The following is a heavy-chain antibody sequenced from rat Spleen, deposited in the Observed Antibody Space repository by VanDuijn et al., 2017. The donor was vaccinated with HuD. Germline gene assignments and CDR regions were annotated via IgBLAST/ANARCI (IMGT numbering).Heavy chain of an antibody. D-gene: IGHD1-11*01. V-gene: IGHV5-22*01. CDR1: XFTXXXYX. CDR2: ISYEGTGT. Sequence: EVQLVESGGGLVXXGRXXKLSCAXXXFTXXXYXXXWVPPAPKSDMEWVASISYEGTGTYYGDSGKGRFTISRDNAESTLYLQMNSLRSEDTATYYCARLAEGTFDYWGQGVMVTVSS. J-gene: IGHJ2*01. CDR3: ARLAEGTFDY.